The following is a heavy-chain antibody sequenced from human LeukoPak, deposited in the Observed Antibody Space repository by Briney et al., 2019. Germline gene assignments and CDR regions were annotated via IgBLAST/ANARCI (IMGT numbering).Heavy chain of an antibody. Sequence: GRSLRLSCAASGFTFSSYGMHWVRQAPGKGLEWVAVIWYDGSNKYYADSVKGRLTISRDNSKNTLYLQMNSLRAEDTAVYCCARGYSNSWYFFDYWGQGTLVTVSS. CDR3: ARGYSNSWYFFDY. V-gene: IGHV3-30*19. CDR1: GFTFSSYG. D-gene: IGHD6-13*01. J-gene: IGHJ4*02. CDR2: IWYDGSNK.